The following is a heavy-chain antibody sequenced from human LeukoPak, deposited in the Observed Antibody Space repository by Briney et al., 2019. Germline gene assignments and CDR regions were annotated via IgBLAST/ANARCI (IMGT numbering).Heavy chain of an antibody. J-gene: IGHJ4*02. CDR1: GFTFSSYA. Sequence: PGGSLRLSCAASGFTFSSYAMSWVRQAPGKGLEWVSVISASGDSTYYADSVKGRFTISRDNSKNTLYLQMNSLRAEDTAVYYCAKVGVHYYDSSGYYYVGGLDYFDYWGQGTLVTVSS. V-gene: IGHV3-23*01. D-gene: IGHD3-22*01. CDR2: ISASGDST. CDR3: AKVGVHYYDSSGYYYVGGLDYFDY.